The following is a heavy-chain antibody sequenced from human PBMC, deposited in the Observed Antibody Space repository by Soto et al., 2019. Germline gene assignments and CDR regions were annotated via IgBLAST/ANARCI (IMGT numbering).Heavy chain of an antibody. J-gene: IGHJ6*02. D-gene: IGHD3-16*02. V-gene: IGHV3-73*01. CDR2: IRSKANSYAT. CDR3: TRPRYDYVWGSYRYNNYYYGMDV. CDR1: GFTFSGSA. Sequence: GGSLRLSCAASGFTFSGSAMHWVRQASGKGLEWVGRIRSKANSYATAYAASVKGRFTISRDDSKNTAYLQMNSLKTEDTAVYYCTRPRYDYVWGSYRYNNYYYGMDVWGQGTTVTVSS.